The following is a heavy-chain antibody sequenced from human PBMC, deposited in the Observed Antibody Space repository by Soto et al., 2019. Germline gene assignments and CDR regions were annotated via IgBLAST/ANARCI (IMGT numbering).Heavy chain of an antibody. CDR1: GFTFSDRY. D-gene: IGHD3-16*01. CDR2: TKNKANSYTT. V-gene: IGHV3-72*01. J-gene: IGHJ4*02. Sequence: GSLRLSCAASGFTFSDRYMDWVRQAPGKGLEWVGRTKNKANSYTTEYAASVKGRFTISRDYSRDSVYLQMNSLKTDDTAVYYCTIEGAYPGPDFDYWGQGTLVTV. CDR3: TIEGAYPGPDFDY.